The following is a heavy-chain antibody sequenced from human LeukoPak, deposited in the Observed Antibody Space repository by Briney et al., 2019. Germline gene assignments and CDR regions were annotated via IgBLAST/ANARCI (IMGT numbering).Heavy chain of an antibody. D-gene: IGHD3-22*01. CDR2: INPSGGST. V-gene: IGHV1-46*01. CDR3: ARELNADSSGYSH. J-gene: IGHJ4*02. Sequence: ASVTVSCKASGYTFTSYYMHWGRQAPGQGMERMGIINPSGGSTSYAKKFQGRVTMTRDTSTSTVYMQLSSLRSEDTAVYYCARELNADSSGYSHWGQGTLVTVSS. CDR1: GYTFTSYY.